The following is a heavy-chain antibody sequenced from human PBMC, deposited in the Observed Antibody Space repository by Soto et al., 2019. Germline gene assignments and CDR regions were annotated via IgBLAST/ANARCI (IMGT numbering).Heavy chain of an antibody. D-gene: IGHD3-10*01. Sequence: GGSLRLSCAASGFTFNSYGMHWVRQAPGKGLEWVAVISYDGSNKYYADSVKGRFTISRDNSKNTLYLQMNSLRAEDTAVYYCAKDGGFGELPLDAFDIWGQGTMVTVSS. J-gene: IGHJ3*02. V-gene: IGHV3-30*18. CDR1: GFTFNSYG. CDR2: ISYDGSNK. CDR3: AKDGGFGELPLDAFDI.